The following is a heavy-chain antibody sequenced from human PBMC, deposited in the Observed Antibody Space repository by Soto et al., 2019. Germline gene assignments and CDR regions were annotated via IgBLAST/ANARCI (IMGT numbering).Heavy chain of an antibody. CDR2: ISAYNGNT. V-gene: IGHV1-18*04. Sequence: QVQLVQSGAEVKKPGASVKVSCKAAGYTFTSYGISWARQAPGHGLEWMGCISAYNGNTNYVQKLKGRGSMTTDTSTSTDYMDLRRLGADDTAVYYCARAITIFRVVITDYYYGMDVWGQGTTVTLSS. J-gene: IGHJ6*02. D-gene: IGHD3-3*01. CDR3: ARAITIFRVVITDYYYGMDV. CDR1: GYTFTSYG.